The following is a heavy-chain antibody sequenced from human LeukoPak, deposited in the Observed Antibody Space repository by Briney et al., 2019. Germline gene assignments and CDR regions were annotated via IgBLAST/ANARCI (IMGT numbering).Heavy chain of an antibody. Sequence: EESLRLSCTASGFTFSSYSMNWVRHAPLQGLERISSISTSSIYIYYADSVKGRFTICRDNAKNSLYLQMNSLRAEDTAVYYCARDRRIASVVVVAASFAFDIWGQGTMVTVSS. CDR2: ISTSSIYI. V-gene: IGHV3-21*01. J-gene: IGHJ3*02. D-gene: IGHD2-15*01. CDR1: GFTFSSYS. CDR3: ARDRRIASVVVVAASFAFDI.